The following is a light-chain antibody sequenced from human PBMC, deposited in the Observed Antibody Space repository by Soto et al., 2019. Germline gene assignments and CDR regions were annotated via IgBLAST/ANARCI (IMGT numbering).Light chain of an antibody. Sequence: QSVLTQPASVSGSPGQSITIFCTGTSSDIGIYNFVSWYQQHPGKAPKLMIYNVYSRPSGVSSRFSGSKSGNTASLTISWLQAEDEADYYCQSYDSSLRNVIFGGGTKLTVL. CDR1: SSDIGIYNF. J-gene: IGLJ2*01. CDR2: NVY. CDR3: QSYDSSLRNVI. V-gene: IGLV2-14*03.